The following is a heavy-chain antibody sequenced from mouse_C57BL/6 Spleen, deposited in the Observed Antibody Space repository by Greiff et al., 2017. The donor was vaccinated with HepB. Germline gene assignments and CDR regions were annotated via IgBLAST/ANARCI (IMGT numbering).Heavy chain of an antibody. V-gene: IGHV1-64*01. CDR3: AGSTMVTTGYAMDY. Sequence: VQLQQPGAELVKPGASVKLSCKASGYTFTSYWMHWVKQRPGQGLEWIGMIHPNSGSTNYNEKFKSKATLTVDKSSSTAYMQLSSLTSEDSAVYYCAGSTMVTTGYAMDYWGQGTSVTVSS. CDR1: GYTFTSYW. CDR2: IHPNSGST. D-gene: IGHD2-2*01. J-gene: IGHJ4*01.